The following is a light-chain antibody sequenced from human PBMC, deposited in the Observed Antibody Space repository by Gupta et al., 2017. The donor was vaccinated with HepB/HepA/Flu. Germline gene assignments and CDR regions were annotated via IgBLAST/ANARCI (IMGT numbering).Light chain of an antibody. V-gene: IGKV2-30*01. CDR1: QGLVYSGGNTY. J-gene: IGKJ4*01. CDR2: KVS. CDR3: MQASHWPLT. Sequence: DVVMTQSPLSLPVTLRQPASIPCRSSQGLVYSGGNTYWSWFQQRPGQSPRRLIYKVSDRDSGVPDRFSGSGSGNGYTLRISRVEADDVGSYYCMQASHWPLTFGGGTEGEIK.